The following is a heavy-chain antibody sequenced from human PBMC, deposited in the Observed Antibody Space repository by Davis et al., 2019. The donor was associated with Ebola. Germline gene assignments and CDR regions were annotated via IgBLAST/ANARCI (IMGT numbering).Heavy chain of an antibody. D-gene: IGHD6-19*01. Sequence: AASVKVSCKASGYTFTNYPVHLVRQAPGQRLEWMGWSNIANDSTKYLEKFQGRLTITSDTSANTVYMELSSLKSEDTAIYYCARDDTSGWYSLLDYWGQGTLVTVSP. V-gene: IGHV1-3*04. CDR3: ARDDTSGWYSLLDY. CDR1: GYTFTNYP. CDR2: SNIANDST. J-gene: IGHJ4*02.